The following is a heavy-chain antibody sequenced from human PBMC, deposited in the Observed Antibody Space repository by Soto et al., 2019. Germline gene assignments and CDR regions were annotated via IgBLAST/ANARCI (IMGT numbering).Heavy chain of an antibody. Sequence: QVQLVQSGAEVKKPGSSVKVSCKASGGTFSSYAIIWVRQAPGQGLEWMGGIIPIFGTANYAQKFQGRVTITADEITSTAYRELSILRSEDKADYYCAKVYPSSGNDYWGQGTLVTDS. J-gene: IGHJ4*02. D-gene: IGHD6-19*01. CDR3: AKVYPSSGNDY. CDR2: IIPIFGTA. CDR1: GGTFSSYA. V-gene: IGHV1-69*01.